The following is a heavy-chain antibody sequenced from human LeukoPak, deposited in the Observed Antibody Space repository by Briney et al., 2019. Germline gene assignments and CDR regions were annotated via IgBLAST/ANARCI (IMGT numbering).Heavy chain of an antibody. Sequence: SVKVSCKASGYTFTSYGISWVRQAPGQGLEWMGGIIPIFGTANYAQKFQGRVTITADESTSTAYMELSSLRSEDTAVYYCAREYSSSHYYFDYWGQGTLVTVSS. CDR2: IIPIFGTA. D-gene: IGHD6-6*01. CDR1: GYTFTSYG. J-gene: IGHJ4*02. CDR3: AREYSSSHYYFDY. V-gene: IGHV1-69*13.